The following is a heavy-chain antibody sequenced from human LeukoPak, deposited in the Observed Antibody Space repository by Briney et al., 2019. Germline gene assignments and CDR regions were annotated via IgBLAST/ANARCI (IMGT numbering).Heavy chain of an antibody. CDR3: ARGTQLERNFDY. CDR2: INHSGST. V-gene: IGHV4-34*01. Sequence: PSETLSLTCAVYGGSFSGYYWSWIRQPPGKGLEWIGEINHSGSTNYNPSLKSRVTISVDTSKNQFSLKLSSVTAADTAVYYCARGTQLERNFDYWGQGTLVTVSS. D-gene: IGHD1-1*01. J-gene: IGHJ4*02. CDR1: GGSFSGYY.